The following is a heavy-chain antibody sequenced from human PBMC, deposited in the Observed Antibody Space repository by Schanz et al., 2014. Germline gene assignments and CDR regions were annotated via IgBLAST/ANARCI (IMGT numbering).Heavy chain of an antibody. J-gene: IGHJ2*01. CDR1: GGSIRSGTYY. Sequence: QVQLQESGPGLVKPSQTLSLTCTVSGGSIRSGTYYWSWIRQPAGKALEWVGRVFPNGITNYNPSHKSRGPITPADSKNRSALTVTSMTAADAAVYYCARGATWRLDLWGRGTLVTVSS. CDR3: ARGATWRLDL. V-gene: IGHV4-61*02. D-gene: IGHD5-12*01. CDR2: VFPNGIT.